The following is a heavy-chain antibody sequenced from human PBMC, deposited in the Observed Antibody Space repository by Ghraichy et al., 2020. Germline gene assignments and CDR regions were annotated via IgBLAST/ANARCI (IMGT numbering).Heavy chain of an antibody. Sequence: GGSLRLSCAASGFTFSSYGVSWVRQAPGKGLVWMATIKQVGSEKYYVDSVKGRFTISRDNAKNSLYLQMNSLRAEDTAVYYCARDFMPDYVWGSRVGTESRSFDYWDQGTLVIVSP. CDR2: IKQVGSEK. D-gene: IGHD3-16*01. CDR3: ARDFMPDYVWGSRVGTESRSFDY. J-gene: IGHJ4*02. CDR1: GFTFSSYG. V-gene: IGHV3-7*03.